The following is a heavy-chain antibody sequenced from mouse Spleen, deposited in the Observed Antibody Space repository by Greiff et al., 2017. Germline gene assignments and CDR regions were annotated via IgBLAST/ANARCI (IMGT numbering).Heavy chain of an antibody. CDR2: IYPGSGNT. CDR3: ARGGGDYFDY. CDR1: GYTFTDYY. Sequence: QVQLKESGAELVRPGASVKLSCKASGYTFTDYYINWVKQRPGQGLEWIARIYPGSGNTYYNEKFKGKATLTAEKSSSTAYMQLSSLTSEDSAVYFCARGGGDYFDYWGQGTTLTVSS. V-gene: IGHV1-76*01. J-gene: IGHJ2*01.